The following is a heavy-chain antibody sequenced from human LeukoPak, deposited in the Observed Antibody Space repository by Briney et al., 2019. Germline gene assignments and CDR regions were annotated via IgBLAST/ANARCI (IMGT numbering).Heavy chain of an antibody. CDR3: AREGWHARFDP. CDR1: GGSFSGYY. V-gene: IGHV4-34*01. J-gene: IGHJ5*02. D-gene: IGHD2-15*01. CDR2: INHSGST. Sequence: PSETLSLTCAVYGGSFSGYYWSWIRQPPGKGLEWIGEINHSGSTHYNPSLKSRVTISVDTSKNQFSLKLSSVTAADTAVYYCAREGWHARFDPWGQGTLVTVSS.